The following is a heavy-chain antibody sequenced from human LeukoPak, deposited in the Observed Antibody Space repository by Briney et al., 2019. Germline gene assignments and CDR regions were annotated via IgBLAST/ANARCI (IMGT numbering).Heavy chain of an antibody. CDR3: ARRGGYHSDAFDI. J-gene: IGHJ3*02. V-gene: IGHV1-3*01. CDR1: GYTFTSYA. D-gene: IGHD3-16*02. CDR2: INAGNGNT. Sequence: GASVKVSCKASGYTFTSYAMHWVRQAPGQRLEWMGWINAGNGNTKYSQKFQGRVTITRDTSASTAYMELSSLGSEDTAVYYCARRGGYHSDAFDIWGQGTMVTVSS.